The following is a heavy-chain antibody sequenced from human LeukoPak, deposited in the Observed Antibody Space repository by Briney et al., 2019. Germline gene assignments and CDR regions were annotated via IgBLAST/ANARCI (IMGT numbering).Heavy chain of an antibody. V-gene: IGHV3-33*01. CDR3: AREVDTAMAIDY. Sequence: GRSLRLSCAASGFTFSSYGMHWVRQAPGKGLEWVAVIWYDGSNKYYADSVKGRFTISRDNSKNTLYLQMNSPRAEDTAVYYCAREVDTAMAIDYWGQGTLVTVSS. CDR1: GFTFSSYG. D-gene: IGHD5-18*01. CDR2: IWYDGSNK. J-gene: IGHJ4*02.